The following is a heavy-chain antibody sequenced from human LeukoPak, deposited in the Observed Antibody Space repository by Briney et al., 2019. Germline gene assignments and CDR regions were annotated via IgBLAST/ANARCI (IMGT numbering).Heavy chain of an antibody. D-gene: IGHD2-15*01. V-gene: IGHV4-34*01. CDR2: INHSGST. CDR3: AREANHYCSGGSCYLFDY. J-gene: IGHJ4*02. CDR1: GGSFSGYY. Sequence: SETLSLTCAVYGGSFSGYYWSWIRQPPGKGLEWIGEINHSGSTNYNPSLKSRVTISVDTSKNQFSLKLSSVTAADTAVYYCAREANHYCSGGSCYLFDYWGQGTLVTVSS.